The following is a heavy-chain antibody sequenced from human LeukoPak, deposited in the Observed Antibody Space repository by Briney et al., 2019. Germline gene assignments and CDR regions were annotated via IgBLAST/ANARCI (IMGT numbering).Heavy chain of an antibody. CDR2: IYYSGST. D-gene: IGHD3-10*01. CDR1: GGSISSYY. J-gene: IGHJ4*02. CDR3: ARHGVQGVGPVDY. V-gene: IGHV4-59*08. Sequence: SETLSLTCTVSGGSISSYYWSWLRQPPGKGLEWIGYIYYSGSTNYNPSLKSRVTISVDTSKNQFSLNLSSVTAADTAVYYCARHGVQGVGPVDYWGQGTLVTVSS.